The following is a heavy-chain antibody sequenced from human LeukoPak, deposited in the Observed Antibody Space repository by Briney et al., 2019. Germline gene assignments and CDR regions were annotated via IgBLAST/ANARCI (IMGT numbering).Heavy chain of an antibody. J-gene: IGHJ4*02. CDR1: GFTFSDAW. CDR2: IKSKTDGGTT. CDR3: ASEYYYGSGSSDY. Sequence: GGSLRLSCAASGFTFSDAWMSWVRQAPGKGLEWVGRIKSKTDGGTTDYAAPVKGRFTISRDDSKNTLYLQMNSLKTEDTAVYYCASEYYYGSGSSDYWGQGTLVTVSS. V-gene: IGHV3-15*01. D-gene: IGHD3-10*01.